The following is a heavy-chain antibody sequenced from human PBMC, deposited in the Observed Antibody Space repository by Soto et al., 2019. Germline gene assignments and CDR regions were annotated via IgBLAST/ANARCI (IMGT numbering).Heavy chain of an antibody. CDR1: GFPFSRYG. CDR3: ARDAAAAGNFDY. V-gene: IGHV3-33*01. CDR2: IWYDGSNK. D-gene: IGHD6-13*01. Sequence: GGSLRLSCAASGFPFSRYGMHWVRQAPGKGLEWVAVIWYDGSNKYYVDSVKGRFTISRDNSKNTLYLQMNSLRAEDTAVYYCARDAAAAGNFDYWGQGTLVTVSS. J-gene: IGHJ4*02.